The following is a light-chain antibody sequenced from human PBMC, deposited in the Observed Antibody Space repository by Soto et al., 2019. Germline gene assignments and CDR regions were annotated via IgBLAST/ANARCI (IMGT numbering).Light chain of an antibody. Sequence: DLQLTQSPSSLSLSLGDSVTITCQASQDINTYLNWYQQKTGRAPKLLIYDASNLETGVASTLSGSGSGTHFNFTINRLQPEDVGTYYCQQYRTFPITCGQGTRLEIK. J-gene: IGKJ5*01. V-gene: IGKV1-33*01. CDR3: QQYRTFPIT. CDR1: QDINTY. CDR2: DAS.